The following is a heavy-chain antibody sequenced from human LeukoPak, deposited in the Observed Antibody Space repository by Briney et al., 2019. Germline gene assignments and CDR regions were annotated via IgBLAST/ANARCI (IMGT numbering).Heavy chain of an antibody. CDR1: GYTFTSYG. V-gene: IGHV1-18*01. CDR2: ISAYNGNT. CDR3: ARGGKWELPGEAFDI. D-gene: IGHD1-26*01. J-gene: IGHJ3*02. Sequence: ASVKVSCKASGYTFTSYGISWVRQAPGQGIEWMGWISAYNGNTNSAQKLQGRVTMTTDTSTSTAYMELRSLRSDDTAVYYCARGGKWELPGEAFDIWGQGTMVTVSS.